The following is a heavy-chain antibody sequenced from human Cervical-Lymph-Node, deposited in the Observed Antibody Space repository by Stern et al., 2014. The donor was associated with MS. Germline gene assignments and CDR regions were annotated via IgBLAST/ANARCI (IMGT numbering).Heavy chain of an antibody. J-gene: IGHJ6*02. Sequence: EVQLVESGAEVKKPGESLKISCKGSGYTFTNNWIAWVRQMPGKGLEWMGIIYPDDSDIRYSPSLQGQVTISAHKAISTASLQLGGRKAGESAVYYCAGHPPRRKWDDPNYGMDVWGQGTTVTVSS. V-gene: IGHV5-51*01. D-gene: IGHD1-1*01. CDR1: GYTFTNNW. CDR3: AGHPPRRKWDDPNYGMDV. CDR2: IYPDDSDI.